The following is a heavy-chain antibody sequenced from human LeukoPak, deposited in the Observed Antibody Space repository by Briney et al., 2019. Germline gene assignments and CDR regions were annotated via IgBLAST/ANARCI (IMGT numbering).Heavy chain of an antibody. CDR1: GYNLATYW. J-gene: IGHJ2*01. D-gene: IGHD5-18*01. CDR3: ARQPSTAMATDFWYFDL. CDR2: IFPGDSDI. V-gene: IGHV5-51*01. Sequence: GESLKISCKGSGYNLATYWIGWVRQMPGKGLEWMGIIFPGDSDIRYSPSFQGQVTISADKSISTVYLQWSSLLASDTAMYYCARQPSTAMATDFWYFDLWGRGTLVTVSS.